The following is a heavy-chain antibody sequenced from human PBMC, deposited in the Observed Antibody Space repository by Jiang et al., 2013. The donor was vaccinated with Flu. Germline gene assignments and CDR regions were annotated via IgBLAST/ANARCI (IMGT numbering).Heavy chain of an antibody. CDR1: GFTFSSYV. J-gene: IGHJ4*02. CDR2: VSGSGDNT. Sequence: VQLLESGGGLVQPGGSLRLSCAASGFTFSSYVMTWVRQPPGKGLEWVSGVSGSGDNTYYTDSVKGRFTISRDNSKNTLDLQMNSLRAEDTAVYYCAKVRVTGTYVVDYVGPREPWSTVSS. D-gene: IGHD6-19*01. V-gene: IGHV3-23*01. CDR3: AKVRVTGTYVVDY.